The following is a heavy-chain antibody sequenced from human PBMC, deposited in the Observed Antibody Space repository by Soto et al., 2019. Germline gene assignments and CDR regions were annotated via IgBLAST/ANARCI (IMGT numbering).Heavy chain of an antibody. CDR1: GFTFSSYG. J-gene: IGHJ6*02. V-gene: IGHV3-30*18. CDR2: ISSDGSNK. CDR3: AKARLKAYYYYALDV. D-gene: IGHD2-21*01. Sequence: PGGSLRLSCAASGFTFSSYGMHWVRQAPGKGLEWVAVISSDGSNKDYADSVQGRITISRDNSKNTLYLQMNSLRAEDTAVYYCAKARLKAYYYYALDVWGLGTTVTVSS.